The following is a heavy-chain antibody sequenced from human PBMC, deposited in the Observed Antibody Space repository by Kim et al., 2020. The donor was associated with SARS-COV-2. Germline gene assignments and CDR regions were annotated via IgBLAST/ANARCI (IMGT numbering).Heavy chain of an antibody. CDR3: ARSYYGSGSPRFDH. Sequence: YSTSLKTRLTISKDTSNNQVVLTMTNMDPVDTATYYCARSYYGSGSPRFDHWGQGTLVTVSS. J-gene: IGHJ5*02. V-gene: IGHV2-70*01. D-gene: IGHD3-10*01.